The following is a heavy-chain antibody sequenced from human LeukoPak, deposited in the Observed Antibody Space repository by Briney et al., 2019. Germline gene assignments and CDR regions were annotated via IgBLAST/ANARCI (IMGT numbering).Heavy chain of an antibody. CDR3: AGLVGRYSSGLYYYYFDY. J-gene: IGHJ4*02. D-gene: IGHD3-22*01. CDR1: GGSISSGDYY. CDR2: MYLSGTT. V-gene: IGHV4-30-4*01. Sequence: SETLSLTCTVSGGSISSGDYYWSWIRQPPGKGLEWIGEMYLSGTTHSNPSVKSRVTISIDKSKNQFFLNLSSVTAADTAVYYCAGLVGRYSSGLYYYYFDYWGQGTLVTVSS.